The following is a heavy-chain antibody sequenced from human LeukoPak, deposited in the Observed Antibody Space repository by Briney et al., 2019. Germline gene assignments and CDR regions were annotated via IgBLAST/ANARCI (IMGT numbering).Heavy chain of an antibody. J-gene: IGHJ2*01. CDR3: ARRIQLWSYWYFDL. V-gene: IGHV4-59*01. CDR1: GDSTTIVY. CDR2: LHYSGGP. Sequence: SETLSLTCTVSGDSTTIVYGSWIRHPPGRGLEWIGYLHYSGGPNFNPSLKSRVTMSVETSKNQFSLKLSTVTAEDTAVYYCARRIQLWSYWYFDLWGRGTLVTVSS. D-gene: IGHD5-18*01.